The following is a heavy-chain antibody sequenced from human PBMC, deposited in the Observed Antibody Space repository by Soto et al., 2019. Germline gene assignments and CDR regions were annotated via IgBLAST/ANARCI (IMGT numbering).Heavy chain of an antibody. CDR1: GFTFSDYG. J-gene: IGHJ4*02. CDR2: ISYDGSNK. V-gene: IGHV3-30*18. Sequence: GGSLSLSCAASGFTFSDYGMHWVRQAPGKGLEWVAVISYDGSNKYYADPVKGRFTISRDNSKNTLFLQMNSLRADDTAGYYCAKDRGNVYYFDYWGQGTLVTVSS. CDR3: AKDRGNVYYFDY.